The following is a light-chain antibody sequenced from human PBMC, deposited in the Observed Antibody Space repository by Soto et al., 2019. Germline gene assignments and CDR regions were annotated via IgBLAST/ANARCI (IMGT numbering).Light chain of an antibody. J-gene: IGKJ1*01. CDR2: DAS. CDR3: QQYNSWWT. V-gene: IGKV1-5*01. Sequence: DIQMTQSPSTLSASVGDRFTITFRASQSISSWLAWYQQKPGKAPKLLIYDASSLESGVPSRFSGSGSGTEFTLTISSLQPDDFATYYCQQYNSWWTFGQGTKVDI. CDR1: QSISSW.